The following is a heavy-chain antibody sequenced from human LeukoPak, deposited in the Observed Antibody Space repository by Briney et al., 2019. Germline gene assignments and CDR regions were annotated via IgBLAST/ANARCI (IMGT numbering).Heavy chain of an antibody. CDR3: ARVRRGDPAFDY. J-gene: IGHJ4*02. V-gene: IGHV4-59*01. CDR1: GGSISSYY. Sequence: SETLSLTCTVSGGSISSYYWSWIRQPPGKGLEWIGYIYYSGSTNYNPSLKSRVTISVDTSKNQFSLKLSSVTAADTAVYYCARVRRGDPAFDYWGQGTLVTVSS. CDR2: IYYSGST. D-gene: IGHD4-17*01.